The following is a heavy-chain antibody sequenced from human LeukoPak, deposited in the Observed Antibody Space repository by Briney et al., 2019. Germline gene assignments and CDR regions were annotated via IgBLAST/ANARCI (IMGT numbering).Heavy chain of an antibody. Sequence: PGGSLRLSCTASGFTFGDYAMSWFRQAPGKGLEWVGFIRSKAYGGTTEYAASVKGRFTISRDDSKSIAYLQMNSLKTEDTAVYYCTRRSSSWVEYSQHWGQGTLVTVSS. D-gene: IGHD6-13*01. CDR3: TRRSSSWVEYSQH. CDR2: IRSKAYGGTT. V-gene: IGHV3-49*03. J-gene: IGHJ1*01. CDR1: GFTFGDYA.